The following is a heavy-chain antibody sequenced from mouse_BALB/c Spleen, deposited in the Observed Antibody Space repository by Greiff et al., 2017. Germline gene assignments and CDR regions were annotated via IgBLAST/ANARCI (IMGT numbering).Heavy chain of an antibody. CDR1: GYTFTDYN. CDR3: ARADGFLAY. J-gene: IGHJ3*01. Sequence: EVQLQQSGPELVKPGASVKISCKASGYTFTDYNMHWVKQSHGKSLEWIGYIYPYNGGTGYNQKFKSKATLTVDNSSSTAYMELRSLTSEDSAVYYCARADGFLAYWGQGTLVTVSA. D-gene: IGHD2-3*01. V-gene: IGHV1S29*02. CDR2: IYPYNGGT.